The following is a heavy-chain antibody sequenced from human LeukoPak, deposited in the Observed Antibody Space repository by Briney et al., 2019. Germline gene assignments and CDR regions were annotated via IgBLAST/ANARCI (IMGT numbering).Heavy chain of an antibody. CDR3: ATVRSSGERSYYFDY. CDR1: GFTFSNYG. D-gene: IGHD6-19*01. V-gene: IGHV3-33*01. CDR2: IWYDGSNK. J-gene: IGHJ4*02. Sequence: GGSLRLSCAASGFTFSNYGMHGVRQAPGKGLECVAVIWYDGSNKYYADSVKGRVTISRDNSKNTLYLQMNSLRAEDTAVYYRATVRSSGERSYYFDYWGQGTLVTVSS.